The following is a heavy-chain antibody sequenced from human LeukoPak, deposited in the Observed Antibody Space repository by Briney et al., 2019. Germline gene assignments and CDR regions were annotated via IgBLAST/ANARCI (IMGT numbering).Heavy chain of an antibody. J-gene: IGHJ4*02. CDR2: ISTSSSYI. CDR1: GFTFSNYN. Sequence: GGSLRLSCAVSGFTFSNYNMNWVRQAPGKGLEWVSFISTSSSYIYYADSVKGRFTISRDNAKNSLYLQMNSLRAEDTAVYYCARGGYCSGGTCYTGDYWGQGTLVTVSS. D-gene: IGHD2-15*01. V-gene: IGHV3-21*01. CDR3: ARGGYCSGGTCYTGDY.